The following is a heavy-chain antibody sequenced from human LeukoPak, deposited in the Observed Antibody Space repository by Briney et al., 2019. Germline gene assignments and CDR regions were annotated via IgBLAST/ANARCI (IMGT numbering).Heavy chain of an antibody. CDR2: IHYSPGYT. D-gene: IGHD6-19*01. V-gene: IGHV3-23*01. CDR3: AKGYSGAWYDFDS. CDR1: GFTFSSYA. Sequence: PGGSLRLSCAASGFTFSSYAMSWVCQAPGKGLEWVSHIHYSPGYTYYADSVRGRFTISRDNSKNTLYLQMNSLRAEDTAVYYCAKGYSGAWYDFDSWGQGTLVTVSS. J-gene: IGHJ4*02.